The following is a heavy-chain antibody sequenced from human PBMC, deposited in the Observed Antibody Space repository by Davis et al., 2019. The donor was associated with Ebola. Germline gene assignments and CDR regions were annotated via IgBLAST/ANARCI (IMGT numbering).Heavy chain of an antibody. CDR1: GFTFSSDW. D-gene: IGHD3-3*01. CDR2: INSDGSNT. J-gene: IGHJ5*02. Sequence: GESLKISCAASGFTFSSDWMHWVRQGPGKGLVWVSRINSDGSNTRYEDSVEGRFTISRDNAKNTLYLQMNSLRAEDTAVYYCARAFYDFWSGYLPWGQGTLVTVSS. CDR3: ARAFYDFWSGYLP. V-gene: IGHV3-74*01.